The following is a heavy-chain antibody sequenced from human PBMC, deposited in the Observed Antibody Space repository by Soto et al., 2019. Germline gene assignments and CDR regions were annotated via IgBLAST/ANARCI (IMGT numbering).Heavy chain of an antibody. V-gene: IGHV4-59*01. CDR3: ARVWGGAFDI. J-gene: IGHJ3*02. D-gene: IGHD3-10*01. CDR1: GGSISSYY. Sequence: SETLSLTCTVSGGSISSYYWSWIRQPPGKGLEWIGYIYYSGSTNYNPSLKSRVTISVDTSKNQFSLKLNSGTAADTAVYYWARVWGGAFDIWGQGTMVPVSS. CDR2: IYYSGST.